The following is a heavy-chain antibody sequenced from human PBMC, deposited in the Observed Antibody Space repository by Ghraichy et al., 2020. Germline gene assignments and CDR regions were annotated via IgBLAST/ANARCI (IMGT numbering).Heavy chain of an antibody. Sequence: GGSLRLSCAASGFTFSSYGMHWVRQAPGKGLEWVAVISYDGSNKYYADSVKGRFTISRDNSKNTLYLQMNSLRAEDTAVYYCAKDFRPFGVVILYYYGMDVWGQGTTVTVSS. D-gene: IGHD3-3*01. CDR1: GFTFSSYG. CDR3: AKDFRPFGVVILYYYGMDV. V-gene: IGHV3-30*18. J-gene: IGHJ6*02. CDR2: ISYDGSNK.